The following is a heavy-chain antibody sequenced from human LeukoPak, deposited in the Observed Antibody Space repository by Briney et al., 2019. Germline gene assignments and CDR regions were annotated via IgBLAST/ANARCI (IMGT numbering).Heavy chain of an antibody. CDR2: IRQDGSEK. CDR1: GFTFSSYW. CDR3: AKDTSIVGATTLAY. J-gene: IGHJ4*02. V-gene: IGHV3-7*03. D-gene: IGHD1-26*01. Sequence: GGSLRLSCAASGFTFSSYWMSWVRQAPGKGLQWVANIRQDGSEKYYVDSVKGRFTISRDNARNSLFLQLNSLRAEDTAVYYCAKDTSIVGATTLAYWGQGTLVTVSS.